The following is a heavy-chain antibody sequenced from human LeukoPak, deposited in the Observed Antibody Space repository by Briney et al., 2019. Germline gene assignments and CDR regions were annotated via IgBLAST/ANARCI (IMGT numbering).Heavy chain of an antibody. D-gene: IGHD3-22*01. CDR3: ARGLTNYYDRSGYYFYY. CDR1: GFTFNSYN. Sequence: GGSLRLSCAASGFTFNSYNMNWVRQAPGKGLEWVSYISSSSSTIYYADSVKGRFTISRDNAKNSLYLQMNSLRAEDTAVYYCARGLTNYYDRSGYYFYYWGQGTLVTVSS. V-gene: IGHV3-48*04. J-gene: IGHJ4*02. CDR2: ISSSSSTI.